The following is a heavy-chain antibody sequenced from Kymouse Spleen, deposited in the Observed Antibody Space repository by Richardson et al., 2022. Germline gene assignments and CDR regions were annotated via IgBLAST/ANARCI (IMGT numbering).Heavy chain of an antibody. Sequence: EVQLVESGGVVVQPGGSLRLSCAASGFTFDDYTMHWVRQAPGKGLEWVSLISWDGGSTYYADSVKGRFTISRDNSKNSLYLQMNSLRTEDTALYYCAKDLSGYSSSWYYYYYGMDVWGQGTTVTVSS. CDR3: AKDLSGYSSSWYYYYYGMDV. V-gene: IGHV3-43*01. D-gene: IGHD6-13*01. CDR1: GFTFDDYT. J-gene: IGHJ6*02. CDR2: ISWDGGST.